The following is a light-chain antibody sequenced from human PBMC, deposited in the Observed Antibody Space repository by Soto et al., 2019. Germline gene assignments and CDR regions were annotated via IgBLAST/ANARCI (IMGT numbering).Light chain of an antibody. V-gene: IGKV2-28*01. CDR1: QSPLHSNGYNY. CDR2: LGS. Sequence: DIVMTQSPLSLPVTPGEPASISCRSSQSPLHSNGYNYLDWYLQKPGQSPQLLIYLGSNRASGVADRFSGSGSGTDFTLEISRVEAEDVGVYYCMQALQTPLTFGGGTKVEIK. J-gene: IGKJ4*01. CDR3: MQALQTPLT.